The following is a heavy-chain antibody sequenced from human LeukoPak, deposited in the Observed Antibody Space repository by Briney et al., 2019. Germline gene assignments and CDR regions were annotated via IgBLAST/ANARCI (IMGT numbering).Heavy chain of an antibody. Sequence: ASVKVSCKASGYTFSSYDINWVRQATGQGPEWMGWMNPNSGNTGYAQKFQGRVTMTRSTSISTAYMELSSLRSEDTAVYYCARQTRDYPFDYWGQGTLVTVSS. CDR3: ARQTRDYPFDY. V-gene: IGHV1-8*01. CDR2: MNPNSGNT. J-gene: IGHJ4*02. CDR1: GYTFSSYD. D-gene: IGHD4-17*01.